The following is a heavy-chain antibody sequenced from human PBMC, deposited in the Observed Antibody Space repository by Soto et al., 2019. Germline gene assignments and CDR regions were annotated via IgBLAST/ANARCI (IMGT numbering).Heavy chain of an antibody. V-gene: IGHV1-18*04. CDR1: GYTFTSYG. J-gene: IGHJ3*02. CDR2: ISAYNGNT. Sequence: ASVKVSCKASGYTFTSYGISWVRQAPGQGLEWMGWISAYNGNTNYAQKLQGRVTITADESTSTAYMELSSLRSEDTAVYYCARDRGVQAMIVGHDAFDIWGQGTMVTVSS. D-gene: IGHD3-22*01. CDR3: ARDRGVQAMIVGHDAFDI.